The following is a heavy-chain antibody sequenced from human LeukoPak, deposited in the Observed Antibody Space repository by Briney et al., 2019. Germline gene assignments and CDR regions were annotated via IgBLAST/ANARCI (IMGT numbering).Heavy chain of an antibody. CDR2: TYYRSKWYN. V-gene: IGHV6-1*01. J-gene: IGHJ4*02. Sequence: SQTLSLTCAISGDSVPNNNVAWNWIRQSPSRGLEWLGRTYYRSKWYNDYAISVKSRITINPDTSMNQFSLQLNSVTPDDTAVYYCARVSSRVFDYWGQGTLVTVSS. CDR3: ARVSSRVFDY. D-gene: IGHD3-10*01. CDR1: GDSVPNNNVA.